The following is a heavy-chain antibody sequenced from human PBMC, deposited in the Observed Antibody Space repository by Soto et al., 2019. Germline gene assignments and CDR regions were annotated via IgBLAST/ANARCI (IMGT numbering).Heavy chain of an antibody. CDR2: IYYSGST. D-gene: IGHD6-13*01. Sequence: TLSLTLNVSSGSITSGGYYWILIRHHPWKGLEWIGYIYYSGSTYYNPSLKSRVTISVDTSKNQFSLKLSSVTAADTAVYYCARDKNGIAAARFEPWGQGTLVTVSS. V-gene: IGHV4-31*02. CDR3: ARDKNGIAAARFEP. J-gene: IGHJ5*02. CDR1: SGSITSGGYY.